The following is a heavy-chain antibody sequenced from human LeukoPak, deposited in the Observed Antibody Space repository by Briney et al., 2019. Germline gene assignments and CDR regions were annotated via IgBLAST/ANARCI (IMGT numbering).Heavy chain of an antibody. D-gene: IGHD1-26*01. CDR1: GVSVSSGNY. CDR3: ARLFSYYYIDY. V-gene: IGHV4-38-2*02. Sequence: KASETLSLTCTVSGVSVSSGNYWGGIRQPPGKGLEWIGSIYHSGSTYYNPSLKSRVTMSLDTSKNQFSLRLSSVTAADTAVYYCARLFSYYYIDYWGQGTLVTVSA. CDR2: IYHSGST. J-gene: IGHJ4*02.